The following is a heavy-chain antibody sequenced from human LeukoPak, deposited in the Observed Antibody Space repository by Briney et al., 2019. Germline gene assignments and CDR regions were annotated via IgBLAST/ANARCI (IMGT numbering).Heavy chain of an antibody. CDR3: ARVDYYDSSGSGAFDI. CDR1: GYTFTSYG. Sequence: ASVKVSCKASGYTFTSYGISWVRQAPGQGLEWMGWISAYNGNTNYAQKLQGRVTMTTDTSTSTAYMELRSLRSDDTAVYYCARVDYYDSSGSGAFDIWGQGTMVTVSS. J-gene: IGHJ3*02. D-gene: IGHD3-22*01. CDR2: ISAYNGNT. V-gene: IGHV1-18*01.